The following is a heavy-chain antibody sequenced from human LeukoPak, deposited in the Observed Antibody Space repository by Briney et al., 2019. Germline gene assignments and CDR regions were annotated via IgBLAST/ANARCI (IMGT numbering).Heavy chain of an antibody. CDR2: IFFSGHS. CDR1: GAFSIRYY. V-gene: IGHV4-59*12. D-gene: IGHD2/OR15-2a*01. J-gene: IGHJ4*02. Sequence: PSETLSLACSVSGAFSIRYYRSGVRQPLGKGLEWIGHIFFSGHSNYKPSLTSRISMSVDTSKAQFSLELTSVTAADTAVYYCAIIDPLGPFDQWGPGTLVTVSS. CDR3: AIIDPLGPFDQ.